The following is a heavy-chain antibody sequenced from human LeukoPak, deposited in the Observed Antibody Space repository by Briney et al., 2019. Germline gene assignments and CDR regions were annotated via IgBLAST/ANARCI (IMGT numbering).Heavy chain of an antibody. D-gene: IGHD3-10*01. CDR3: ARGALVRGVIAWFAP. Sequence: SVKVSCKASGGTVSSYALSWVRQAPGQGLELMGGIIPFFGIANYTQKFQGRVTITADKSTSTAYMELSSLRSEDTAIYYCARGALVRGVIAWFAPWGQGTQVTVSS. CDR1: GGTVSSYA. CDR2: IIPFFGIA. V-gene: IGHV1-69*10. J-gene: IGHJ5*02.